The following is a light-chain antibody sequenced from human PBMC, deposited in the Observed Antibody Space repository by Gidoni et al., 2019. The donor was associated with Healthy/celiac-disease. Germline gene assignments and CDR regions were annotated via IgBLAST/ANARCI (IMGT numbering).Light chain of an antibody. CDR2: DVS. V-gene: IGLV2-14*01. J-gene: IGLJ2*01. CDR1: SSDVGGYNY. Sequence: QSALTPPASVSGSPGQSITISCTGTSSDVGGYNYVYWYQQHPGKAPQLMIYDVSNRPSGVSNRFSGSKSGNTASLTISGLQAEDEADYYCSSYTSSSTLDVVFGGGTKLTVL. CDR3: SSYTSSSTLDVV.